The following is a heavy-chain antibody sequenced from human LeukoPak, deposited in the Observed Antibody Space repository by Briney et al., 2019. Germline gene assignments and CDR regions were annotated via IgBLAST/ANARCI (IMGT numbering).Heavy chain of an antibody. CDR2: IYYSGST. CDR1: GGSISSSNYY. Sequence: SETLSLTCTVSGGSISSSNYYWGWIRQPPGKGLEWIGNIYYSGSTYYKPSLKTRVTISVDTSKNQFSLKLTSVTAADTAVYYCAGEVGGSWFDPWGLGTLVTVSS. V-gene: IGHV4-39*02. J-gene: IGHJ5*02. D-gene: IGHD1-26*01. CDR3: AGEVGGSWFDP.